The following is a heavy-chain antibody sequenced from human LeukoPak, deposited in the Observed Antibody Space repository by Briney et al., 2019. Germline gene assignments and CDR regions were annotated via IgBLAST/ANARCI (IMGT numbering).Heavy chain of an antibody. J-gene: IGHJ4*02. CDR3: AKLNLVVVTEIDY. CDR2: ISGSGGST. D-gene: IGHD2-21*02. V-gene: IGHV3-23*01. Sequence: GGSLRLSCAASGFTFSNYAMSWVRQAPGKGLEWVSAISGSGGSTYYADSVKGRFTISRDNSKNTLYLQMNSLRAEDTAVYYCAKLNLVVVTEIDYWGQGTLVTVSS. CDR1: GFTFSNYA.